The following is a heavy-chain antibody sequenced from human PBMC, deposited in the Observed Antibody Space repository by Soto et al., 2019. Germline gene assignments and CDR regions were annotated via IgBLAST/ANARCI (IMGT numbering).Heavy chain of an antibody. D-gene: IGHD2-2*01. Sequence: ASVKVSCKASGYTFTGYYMHWVRQAPGQGLEWMGWINPNSGGTNYAQKFQGRVTMTRDTSISTAYMELSRLRSDDTAVYYCARAPLIVVVPADPLVYGMDVWGQGTTVTVSS. CDR1: GYTFTGYY. CDR2: INPNSGGT. V-gene: IGHV1-2*02. CDR3: ARAPLIVVVPADPLVYGMDV. J-gene: IGHJ6*02.